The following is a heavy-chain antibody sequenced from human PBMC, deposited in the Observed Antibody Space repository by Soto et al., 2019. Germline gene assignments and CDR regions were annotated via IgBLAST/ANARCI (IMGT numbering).Heavy chain of an antibody. J-gene: IGHJ6*02. Sequence: ASVKVSCKASGYTLTSYYMRWVRQAPGQGLEWMGIINPSGGSTSYAQKFQGRVTMTRDTSTSTVYMELSSLRSEDTAVYYCARSTGYYYYGMDVWGQGTTVTVSS. CDR1: GYTLTSYY. V-gene: IGHV1-46*01. CDR3: ARSTGYYYYGMDV. CDR2: INPSGGST.